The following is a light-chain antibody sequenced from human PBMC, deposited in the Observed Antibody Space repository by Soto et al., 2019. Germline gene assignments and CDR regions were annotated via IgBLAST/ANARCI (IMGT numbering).Light chain of an antibody. J-gene: IGLJ2*01. CDR2: AVT. Sequence: QSVLTQPAAVSGSPGQSITISCTGSSSDVGGYDYVFWYQQYPVKAPKLIIYAVTDRPSGVSNRCSGSKSGNTASLIISGRQAEDEVDYYCSSYTTSSTVVFGGGTKLTVL. CDR3: SSYTTSSTVV. V-gene: IGLV2-14*03. CDR1: SSDVGGYDY.